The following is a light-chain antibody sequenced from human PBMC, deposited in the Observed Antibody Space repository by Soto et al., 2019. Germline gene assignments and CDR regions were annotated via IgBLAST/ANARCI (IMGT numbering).Light chain of an antibody. Sequence: HSVLTQPPSASGTPGQRVTISCSGSSSNIGSSTVNWYQQLPGTAPKLLIYSNNQRPSGVPDRFSGSKSGTSASLAISGLQSEDEADYYCAAWDDSLNVPYVFGTGTKLTVL. CDR1: SSNIGSST. J-gene: IGLJ1*01. V-gene: IGLV1-44*01. CDR2: SNN. CDR3: AAWDDSLNVPYV.